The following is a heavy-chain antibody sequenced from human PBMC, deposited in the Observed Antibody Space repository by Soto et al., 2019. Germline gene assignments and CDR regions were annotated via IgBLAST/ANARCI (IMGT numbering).Heavy chain of an antibody. CDR2: INPKSGGT. CDR1: GCTFTVYY. CDR3: ARDLAKGGGSAGFDY. J-gene: IGHJ4*02. D-gene: IGHD1-26*01. V-gene: IGHV1-2*02. Sequence: GAAVKVSGEASGCTFTVYYMHWVLQAPGQGLEWMGWINPKSGGTMYPQKFQGRVTMTWDTSISTAYMALTRLRSDDTAVYYCARDLAKGGGSAGFDYWGQGTLVTVSS.